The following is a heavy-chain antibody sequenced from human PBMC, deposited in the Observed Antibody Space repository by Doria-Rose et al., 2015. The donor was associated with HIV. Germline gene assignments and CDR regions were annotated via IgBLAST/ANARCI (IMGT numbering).Heavy chain of an antibody. J-gene: IGHJ4*02. Sequence: QVQLQESGPGLVRPSQTLSLTCTVSGDSISSGDSFWSWNRQPPGKGPEWIGCISSSGTTYYYPSLRGRLTISLDASKNQFSLNLNSVTAADTAVYYCARARNYGFPHFFDFWGQGTLVTVSS. D-gene: IGHD3-10*01. CDR2: ISSSGTT. V-gene: IGHV4-30-4*01. CDR1: GDSISSGDSF. CDR3: ARARNYGFPHFFDF.